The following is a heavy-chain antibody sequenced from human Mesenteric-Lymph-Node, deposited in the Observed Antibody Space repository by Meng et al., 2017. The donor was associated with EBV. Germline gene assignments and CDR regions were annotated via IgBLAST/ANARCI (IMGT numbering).Heavy chain of an antibody. CDR3: ARDALGGYTSGWFDY. Sequence: LQLRESGPGLGKPSETLSLTCTGSGGSLSSSSDFWGWIRQPPGKGLEWIGTIHYSGSTYYNPSLKSRVTISVDTSKNQFSLKLSSVTAADTAVYFCARDALGGYTSGWFDYWGQGTLVTVSS. D-gene: IGHD5-12*01. J-gene: IGHJ5*01. CDR1: GGSLSSSSDF. V-gene: IGHV4-39*07. CDR2: IHYSGST.